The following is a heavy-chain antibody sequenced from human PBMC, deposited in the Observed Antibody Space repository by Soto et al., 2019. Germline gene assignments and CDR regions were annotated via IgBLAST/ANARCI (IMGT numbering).Heavy chain of an antibody. J-gene: IGHJ6*02. CDR1: GGSISSGGYY. V-gene: IGHV4-31*03. D-gene: IGHD3-22*01. CDR3: ARASVVITGYYYYGMDV. Sequence: QVQLQESGPGLVKPSQTLSLTCTVSGGSISSGGYYWSWIRQHPGKGLEWIGYIYYSGSTYYNPSLKSRVTISVDTSKNQCALKLSSVTAADTAVYYCARASVVITGYYYYGMDVWGQGTTVTVSS. CDR2: IYYSGST.